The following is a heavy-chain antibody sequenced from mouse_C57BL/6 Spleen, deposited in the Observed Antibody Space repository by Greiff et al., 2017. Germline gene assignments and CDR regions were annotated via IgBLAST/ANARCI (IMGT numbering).Heavy chain of an antibody. CDR2: INPNNGGT. CDR1: GYTFTDYY. J-gene: IGHJ2*01. D-gene: IGHD2-3*01. V-gene: IGHV1-26*01. CDR3: APLGDGYYDY. Sequence: EVQLHQSGPELVKPGASVKISCKASGYTFTDYYMHWVKQSPGKSLEWIGDINPNNGGTSYNQKFKGKATLTVDKSSSTAYMELRSLTAEGSAVYYCAPLGDGYYDYWGQGTTLTVSA.